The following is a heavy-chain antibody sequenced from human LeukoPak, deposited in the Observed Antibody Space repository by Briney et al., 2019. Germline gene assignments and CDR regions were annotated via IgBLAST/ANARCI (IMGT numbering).Heavy chain of an antibody. J-gene: IGHJ4*02. CDR3: ARGYCSGGSCAKYDY. Sequence: GGFLRLSCAASGFTFSYYWMSWVRQAPGKGLEGVAKIKQDGSEKYYVDSVKGRFTISRDNAKNSLYLQMSSLRAEDTAVHYCARGYCSGGSCAKYDYWGQGTLVTVSS. CDR1: GFTFSYYW. D-gene: IGHD2-15*01. V-gene: IGHV3-7*01. CDR2: IKQDGSEK.